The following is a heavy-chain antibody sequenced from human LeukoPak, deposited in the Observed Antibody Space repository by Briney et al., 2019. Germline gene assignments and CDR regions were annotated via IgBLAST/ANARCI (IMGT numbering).Heavy chain of an antibody. J-gene: IGHJ4*02. CDR3: ARGHPGYASGWPDY. CDR2: VSPSSGNT. D-gene: IGHD6-19*01. V-gene: IGHV1-8*02. Sequence: ASVKVSCKTSGYSLTSHNINWVRQATGQGLEWMGWVSPSSGNTAYAQKFQGRVTMTRDTSISTAYMELSSLASEDTAVYYCARGHPGYASGWPDYWGQGALVTVSS. CDR1: GYSLTSHN.